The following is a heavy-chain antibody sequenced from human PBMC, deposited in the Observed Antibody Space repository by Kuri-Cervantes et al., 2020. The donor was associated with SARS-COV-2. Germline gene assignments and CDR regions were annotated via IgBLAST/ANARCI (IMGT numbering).Heavy chain of an antibody. J-gene: IGHJ6*02. V-gene: IGHV3-23*01. CDR2: ISGRGDKT. CDR1: GIPTNTYD. D-gene: IGHD5-12*01. Sequence: GESLKISCAASGIPTNTYDMTWVRQAAGKGLEWVSTISGRGDKTYYADSVKGRFTVSRDNAKNTVYLQMSSLGDDDTAVYYCARDYRTRANSWLHGYAPMDVWGQGTTVTVSS. CDR3: ARDYRTRANSWLHGYAPMDV.